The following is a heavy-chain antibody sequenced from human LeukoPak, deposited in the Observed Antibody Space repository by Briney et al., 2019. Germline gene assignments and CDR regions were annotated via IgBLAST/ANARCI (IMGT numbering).Heavy chain of an antibody. CDR1: GGSISSGGYF. Sequence: SQTLSLTCNVSGGSISSGGYFWNWIRQPPGKGLEWIGYIYHSGSTYYNPSLKSRVTISVDRSKNQFSLKLSSVTAADTAVYYCARDLVVSAPEWLFGSWFDPWGQGTLVTVSS. CDR2: IYHSGST. V-gene: IGHV4-30-2*01. CDR3: ARDLVVSAPEWLFGSWFDP. J-gene: IGHJ5*02. D-gene: IGHD3-3*01.